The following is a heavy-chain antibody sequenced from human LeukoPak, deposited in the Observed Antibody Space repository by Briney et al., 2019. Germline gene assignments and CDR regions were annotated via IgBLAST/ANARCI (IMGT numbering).Heavy chain of an antibody. CDR1: GFTVSSNY. V-gene: IGHV3-53*01. D-gene: IGHD6-6*01. J-gene: IGHJ4*02. Sequence: GGSLRLSCAASGFTVSSNYMSWVRQAPGKGLEWVSVIYSGGSTYYADSVQGRFTISRDNSKNTLYLQMNSLRAEDTAVDYCARDRLYSSSSEDYWGQGILVTVSS. CDR3: ARDRLYSSSSEDY. CDR2: IYSGGST.